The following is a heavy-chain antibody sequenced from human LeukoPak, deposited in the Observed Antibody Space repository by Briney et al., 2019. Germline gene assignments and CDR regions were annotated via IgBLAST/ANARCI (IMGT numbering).Heavy chain of an antibody. J-gene: IGHJ4*02. CDR1: GFTFGPYT. V-gene: IGHV3-48*04. CDR2: ISSSSSDTI. Sequence: GGSLRLSFATSGFTFGPYTMNWVRQAPGKGLEWVSYISSSSSDTIYYADSVKGRFTISRDNAKNSLYLQMNSLRAEDTAVYYCASGMRVGPNIWGQGTLVTVSS. D-gene: IGHD1-26*01. CDR3: ASGMRVGPNI.